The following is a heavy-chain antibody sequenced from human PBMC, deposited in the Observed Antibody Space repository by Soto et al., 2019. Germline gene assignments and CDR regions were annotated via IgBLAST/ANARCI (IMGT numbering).Heavy chain of an antibody. CDR1: GFTFNKYA. Sequence: EVQLLEYGGALVQRGESLRLSCVASGFTFNKYAMTWVRQAPGKGLEWVSSISGSSSTTYYADSVKGRFTISRDNSKNTVYLHMNTLSTEDTAVYYCAPTRYDYGDDAVGYWGQGTLVTVSS. D-gene: IGHD4-17*01. CDR3: APTRYDYGDDAVGY. J-gene: IGHJ4*01. CDR2: ISGSSSTT. V-gene: IGHV3-23*01.